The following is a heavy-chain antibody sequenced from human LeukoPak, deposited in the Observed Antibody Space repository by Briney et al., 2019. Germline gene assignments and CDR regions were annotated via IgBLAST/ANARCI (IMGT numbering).Heavy chain of an antibody. CDR1: GFTFSSYV. D-gene: IGHD3-3*01. V-gene: IGHV3-23*01. J-gene: IGHJ4*02. Sequence: GGSLRLSCAASGFTFSSYVMSWVRQAPGKGLEWVSTISGSGGSTYYADSVKGRFTISRDNPKNTLSLQMNSLRAEDTAVYYCAKESAYPDFWGQGTLVTVSS. CDR3: AKESAYPDF. CDR2: ISGSGGST.